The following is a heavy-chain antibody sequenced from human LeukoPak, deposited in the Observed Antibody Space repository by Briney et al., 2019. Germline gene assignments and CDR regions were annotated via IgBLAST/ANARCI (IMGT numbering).Heavy chain of an antibody. CDR1: GGSISSSYY. CDR2: IYYSGST. Sequence: ESSETLSLTCAVSGGSISSSYYWSWIRQPPGKGLEWIGYIYYSGSTNYNPSLKSRVTISVDTSKNQFSLKLSSVTAADTAVYYCARAITIFGVVNDAFDIWGQGTMVTVSS. CDR3: ARAITIFGVVNDAFDI. V-gene: IGHV4-61*01. J-gene: IGHJ3*02. D-gene: IGHD3-3*01.